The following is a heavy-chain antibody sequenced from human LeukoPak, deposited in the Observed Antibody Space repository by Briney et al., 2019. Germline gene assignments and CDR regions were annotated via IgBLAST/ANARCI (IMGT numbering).Heavy chain of an antibody. Sequence: GGSLRLSCAAFGFTVSVNYMSWVRQAPGKGLECVSVIYSGGNTYYADSVKGRFTISRDNTKNSLYLQMNSPRAEDTAVYYCAKDGGSDPDSFDIWGQGTMVTVSS. J-gene: IGHJ3*02. CDR1: GFTVSVNY. V-gene: IGHV3-66*02. CDR3: AKDGGSDPDSFDI. D-gene: IGHD2-15*01. CDR2: IYSGGNT.